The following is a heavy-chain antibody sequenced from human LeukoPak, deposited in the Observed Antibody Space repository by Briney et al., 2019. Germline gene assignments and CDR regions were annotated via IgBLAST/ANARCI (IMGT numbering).Heavy chain of an antibody. CDR2: IYYSGST. CDR3: ARHPSADSSYWFDP. Sequence: KPSETLSLTCTVSGGSISSSSYYWGWIRQPPGKGLAWIGSIYYSGSTYYNPSLKSRVTISVDTSKNQFSLKLSSVTAADTAVYYCARHPSADSSYWFDPWGQGTLVTVSS. CDR1: GGSISSSSYY. D-gene: IGHD3-22*01. J-gene: IGHJ5*02. V-gene: IGHV4-39*01.